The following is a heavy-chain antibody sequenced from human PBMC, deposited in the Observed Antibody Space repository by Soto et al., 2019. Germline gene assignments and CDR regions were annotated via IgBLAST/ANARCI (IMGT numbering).Heavy chain of an antibody. D-gene: IGHD1-26*01. J-gene: IGHJ3*02. CDR2: ISAYNGNT. Sequence: ASVTGSCKASGYTFTSYGISWVRQATGQGLEWMGWISAYNGNTNYAQKLQGRVTMTTDTSTSTAYMELRSLRSDDTAVYYCARDRYSGRRDAFDIWGQGTMVTVSS. CDR1: GYTFTSYG. V-gene: IGHV1-18*04. CDR3: ARDRYSGRRDAFDI.